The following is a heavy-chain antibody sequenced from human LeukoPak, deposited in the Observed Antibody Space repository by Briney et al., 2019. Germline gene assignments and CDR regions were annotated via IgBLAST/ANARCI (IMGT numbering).Heavy chain of an antibody. D-gene: IGHD3-9*01. J-gene: IGHJ4*02. Sequence: LSLTCTVSGGSISSYYWSWIRQAPGKGLEWVSYISSSGSTIYYADSVKGRFTISRDNAKNSLYLQMNSLRAEDTAVCYCARGGGGYDILTGYYRPLPFDYWGQGTLVTVSS. CDR2: ISSSGSTI. CDR1: GGSISSYY. V-gene: IGHV3-11*01. CDR3: ARGGGGYDILTGYYRPLPFDY.